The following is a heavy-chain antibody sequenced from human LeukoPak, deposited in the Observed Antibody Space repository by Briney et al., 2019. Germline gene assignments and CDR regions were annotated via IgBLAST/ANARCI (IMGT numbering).Heavy chain of an antibody. CDR1: GGTFSSYA. V-gene: IGHV1-69*04. CDR3: AREQNVGSGWALDAFDI. Sequence: GSSVKVSCKASGGTFSSYAISWVRQAPGQGLEWMGRIIPIFGIASYAQKFQGRVTITADKSTSTAYMELSSLRSEDTAVYYCAREQNVGSGWALDAFDIWGQGTMVTVSS. D-gene: IGHD6-19*01. J-gene: IGHJ3*02. CDR2: IIPIFGIA.